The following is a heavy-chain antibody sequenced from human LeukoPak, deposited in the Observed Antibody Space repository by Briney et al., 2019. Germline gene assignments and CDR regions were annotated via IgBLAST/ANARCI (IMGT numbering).Heavy chain of an antibody. CDR1: GYTFTAYY. D-gene: IGHD1-26*01. Sequence: ASVKVSCKTSGYTFTAYYMHWVRQAPGQGLEWMGWINPNSGGTIYAQKFQGRVTMTRDTSISTAYMELSRLRSDDTAVYYCAVGIGSYSSSYFDYWGQGTLVTVSS. V-gene: IGHV1-2*02. CDR2: INPNSGGT. J-gene: IGHJ4*02. CDR3: AVGIGSYSSSYFDY.